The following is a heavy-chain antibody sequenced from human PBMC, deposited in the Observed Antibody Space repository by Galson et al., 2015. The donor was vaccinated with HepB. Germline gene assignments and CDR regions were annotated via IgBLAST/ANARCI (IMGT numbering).Heavy chain of an antibody. Sequence: SLRLSCAASGFTFSSYGMHWVRQAPGKGLEWVAFIRYDGSNKYYADSVKGRFTISRDNSKNTLYLQMNSLRAEDTAVYYCAKFSVAAVADRAGDYWGQGTLVTVSS. V-gene: IGHV3-30*02. CDR2: IRYDGSNK. J-gene: IGHJ4*02. CDR1: GFTFSSYG. CDR3: AKFSVAAVADRAGDY. D-gene: IGHD6-19*01.